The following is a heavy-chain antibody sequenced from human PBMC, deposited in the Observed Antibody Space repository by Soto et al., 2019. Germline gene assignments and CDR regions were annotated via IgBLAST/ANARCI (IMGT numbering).Heavy chain of an antibody. V-gene: IGHV1-69*06. CDR3: ATAHNSGWYFFDY. D-gene: IGHD6-19*01. Sequence: ASVKVSCKASGGSFSTLGTNWVRQAPGQGLEWMGGIIPLFGKARYAETSQGRVTITADTSTGTAYMEVSSLRSDDTAVFYCATAHNSGWYFFDYWGPGTLVTVSS. J-gene: IGHJ4*02. CDR1: GGSFSTLG. CDR2: IIPLFGKA.